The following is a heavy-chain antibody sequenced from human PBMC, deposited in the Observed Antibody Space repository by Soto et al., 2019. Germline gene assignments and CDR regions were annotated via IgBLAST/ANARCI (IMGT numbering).Heavy chain of an antibody. Sequence: EVQLLESGGGLVQPGGSLRLSCAASGFTLSSYAMSWVRQAPGKGLEWVSAISGSGGSTYYADSVKGRFTFSRDNPKNTLYLQMNSLRAEDTAVYYCAKGGIGVVTPFDIWGQGTIVTVSS. CDR2: ISGSGGST. V-gene: IGHV3-23*01. CDR1: GFTLSSYA. CDR3: AKGGIGVVTPFDI. J-gene: IGHJ3*02. D-gene: IGHD3-3*01.